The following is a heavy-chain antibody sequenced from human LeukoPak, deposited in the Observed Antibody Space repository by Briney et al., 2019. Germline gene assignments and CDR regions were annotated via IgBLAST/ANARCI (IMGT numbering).Heavy chain of an antibody. D-gene: IGHD1-26*01. V-gene: IGHV1-24*01. J-gene: IGHJ3*02. CDR1: GYTLSEVS. CDR3: ATDRIVEVNFEAFQI. Sequence: ASVKASCKVSGYTLSEVSMHWVRQAPGKGLEWMGAFDPEVDETTYAQKFQGRFTMTEDTSTDTAFMELSSLTSDDTAVYYCATDRIVEVNFEAFQIWGQGTMVTVSS. CDR2: FDPEVDET.